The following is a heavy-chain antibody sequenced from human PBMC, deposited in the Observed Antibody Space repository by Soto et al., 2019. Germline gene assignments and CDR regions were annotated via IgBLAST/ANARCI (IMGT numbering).Heavy chain of an antibody. CDR3: ARARRWVLTGYWEFDY. CDR1: GYTFSSYG. CDR2: INPYNGHT. J-gene: IGHJ4*02. Sequence: QVQLVQSGAEVKKPGASVEFSCKASGYTFSSYGINWVRQAPGQGLEWRGWINPYNGHTNHAQEFQDRVTMTTDTSTTTAYMEVRGLRSDDTAVYYCARARRWVLTGYWEFDYWGQGTLVTVYS. V-gene: IGHV1-18*04. D-gene: IGHD3-9*01.